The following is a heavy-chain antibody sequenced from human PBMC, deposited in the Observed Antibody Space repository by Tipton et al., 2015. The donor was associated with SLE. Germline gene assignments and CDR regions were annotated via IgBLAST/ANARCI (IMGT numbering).Heavy chain of an antibody. V-gene: IGHV3-23*03. Sequence: SLRLSCAASGFPFSNYAMTWVRQAPGKGLEWVSVIFSGVGTYYADSVKGRFTISRDNSRNTLYLQMNSLRDEDTAVYYCAKGSTSKRLYYFDYWGQGTLVTVSS. CDR1: GFPFSNYA. D-gene: IGHD2-21*02. CDR3: AKGSTSKRLYYFDY. J-gene: IGHJ4*02. CDR2: IFSGVGT.